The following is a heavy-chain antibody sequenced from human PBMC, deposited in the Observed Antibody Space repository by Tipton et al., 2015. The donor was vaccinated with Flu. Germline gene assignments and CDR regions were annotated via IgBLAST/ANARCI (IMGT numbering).Heavy chain of an antibody. D-gene: IGHD2-2*01. Sequence: TLSLTCSVSGDSIGTDYYWAWIRQPPGKGLKWIGNIFHEGTTYYNSSLKSRVTISVDRSKNQFSLKMVSVTAADTAVYYCARDPSLGMPDYFDSWGQGILVTASS. CDR2: IFHEGTT. CDR3: ARDPSLGMPDYFDS. V-gene: IGHV4-38-2*02. CDR1: GDSIGTDYY. J-gene: IGHJ4*02.